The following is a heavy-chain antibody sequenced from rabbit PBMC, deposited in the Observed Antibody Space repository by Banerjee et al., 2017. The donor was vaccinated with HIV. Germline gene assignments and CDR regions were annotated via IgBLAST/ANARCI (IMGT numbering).Heavy chain of an antibody. CDR2: IYTGSGNT. Sequence: QEQLVESGGGLVQPGGSLKLSCKASGFDFSSSYWICWVRQAPGKGLEWIACIYTGSGNTAHASWAKGRFTISKTSSTTVTLQMTSLTAADTATYFCATEGDDYSDWYLWGPGTLVTVS. J-gene: IGHJ4*01. CDR3: ATEGDDYSDWYL. CDR1: GFDFSSSYW. V-gene: IGHV1S45*01. D-gene: IGHD2-1*01.